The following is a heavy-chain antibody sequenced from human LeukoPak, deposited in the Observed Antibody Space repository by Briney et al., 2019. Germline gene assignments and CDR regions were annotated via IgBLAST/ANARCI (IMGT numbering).Heavy chain of an antibody. Sequence: SETLSLTCAVYGGSFSGYYWSWIRQPPGKGLEWIGEINHSGSTNYNPSLKSRVTISVDTSQNQFSLKLSSVTAADTAVYYCARESWYFWQPLYYFDYWGQGTLVTVSS. CDR1: GGSFSGYY. J-gene: IGHJ4*02. CDR2: INHSGST. V-gene: IGHV4-34*01. D-gene: IGHD6-13*01. CDR3: ARESWYFWQPLYYFDY.